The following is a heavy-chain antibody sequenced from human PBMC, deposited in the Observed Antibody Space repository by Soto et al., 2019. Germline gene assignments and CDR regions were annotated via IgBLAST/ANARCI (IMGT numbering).Heavy chain of an antibody. CDR2: IYHAGSP. CDR3: ARGSSFRGDFDI. Sequence: PSETLSLTCGVSGGSVFSSSWWTWLRQSPGKGLEWIGEIYHAGSPNYNPSFQSRVTILLDKSKNDFSLRRTSVTAADAATYYCARGSSFRGDFDIWGQGTTVTVS. CDR1: GGSVFSSSW. D-gene: IGHD2-21*01. V-gene: IGHV4-4*02. J-gene: IGHJ3*02.